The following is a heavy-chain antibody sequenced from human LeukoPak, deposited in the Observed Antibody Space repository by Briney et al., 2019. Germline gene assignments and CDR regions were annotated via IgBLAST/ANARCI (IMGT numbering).Heavy chain of an antibody. V-gene: IGHV4-59*01. J-gene: IGHJ5*02. Sequence: SETLSLTCTVSGGSISSYYWSWIRQPPGKGLEWIGYIYYSGSTNYNPSLKSRVTISVDTSKNQFSLKLSSVTAADTAVYYCTRESGYYDSSGYHNWFDPWGQGTLVTVSS. CDR2: IYYSGST. CDR1: GGSISSYY. D-gene: IGHD3-22*01. CDR3: TRESGYYDSSGYHNWFDP.